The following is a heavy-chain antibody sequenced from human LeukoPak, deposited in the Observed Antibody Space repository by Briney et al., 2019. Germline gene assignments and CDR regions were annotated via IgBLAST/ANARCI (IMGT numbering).Heavy chain of an antibody. CDR1: GGSISSGGYY. CDR2: IYYSGST. CDR3: AREQLDSSGYYYDY. D-gene: IGHD3-22*01. Sequence: PSQTLSLTCTVSGGSISSGGYYWSWIRQHPGKGLEWLGYIYYSGSTYYNPSLKSRVTISVDTSKNQFSLKLSSVTAADTAVYYCAREQLDSSGYYYDYWGQGTLVTVSS. J-gene: IGHJ4*02. V-gene: IGHV4-31*03.